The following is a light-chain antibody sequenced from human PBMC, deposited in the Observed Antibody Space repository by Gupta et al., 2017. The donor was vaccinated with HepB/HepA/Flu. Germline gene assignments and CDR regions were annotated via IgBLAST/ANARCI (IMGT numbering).Light chain of an antibody. V-gene: IGKV3-20*01. J-gene: IGKJ1*01. CDR2: GAS. CDR3: QQYGSSPRT. Sequence: EIVLTHAPGTLSLSPGERATLSCRASQSVSSSYLAWYQQKPGQAPRLLIYGASSRATGIPDRFSGSGSGTDFTITISRLEPEDFAVYYCQQYGSSPRTFGRGTKVEIK. CDR1: QSVSSSY.